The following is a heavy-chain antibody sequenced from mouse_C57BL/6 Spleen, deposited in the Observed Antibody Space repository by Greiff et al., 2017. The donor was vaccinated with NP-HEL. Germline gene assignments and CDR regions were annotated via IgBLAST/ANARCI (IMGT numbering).Heavy chain of an antibody. Sequence: EVQLVESEGGLVQPGSSMKLSCTASGFTFSDYYMAWVRQVPEKGLEWVANINYDGSSTYYLDSLKSRFIISRDNAKNILYLQMSSLKSEDTATYYCARDQHYGRGIFRMDYWGQGTSVTVSS. CDR2: INYDGSST. J-gene: IGHJ4*01. CDR1: GFTFSDYY. CDR3: ARDQHYGRGIFRMDY. D-gene: IGHD1-1*01. V-gene: IGHV5-16*01.